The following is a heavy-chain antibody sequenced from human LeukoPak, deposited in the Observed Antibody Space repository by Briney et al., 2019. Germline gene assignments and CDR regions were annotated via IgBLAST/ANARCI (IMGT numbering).Heavy chain of an antibody. CDR1: GFTFSSYG. D-gene: IGHD3-3*01. CDR3: ARDTRAPTYYDFWSGHYYYYGMDV. CDR2: IWYDGSNK. V-gene: IGHV3-33*08. Sequence: PGGSLRLSCAASGFTFSSYGMHWVRQAPGKGLEWVAVIWYDGSNKYYADSVKGRFTISRDNSKNTLYLQMNSRRAEDTAVYYCARDTRAPTYYDFWSGHYYYYGMDVWGQGTTATVSS. J-gene: IGHJ6*02.